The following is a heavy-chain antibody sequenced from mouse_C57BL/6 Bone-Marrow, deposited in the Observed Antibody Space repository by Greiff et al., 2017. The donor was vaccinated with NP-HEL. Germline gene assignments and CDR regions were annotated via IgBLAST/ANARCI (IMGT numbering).Heavy chain of an antibody. J-gene: IGHJ3*01. Sequence: EVMLMESGGGLVQPGGSLKLSCAASGFTFSDYGMAWVRQAPRKGPEWVAFISNLAYSIYYADTVTGRFTISRENAKNTLYLEMSSLRSEDTAMYYCARHDSNYFAYWGQGTLVTVSA. CDR2: ISNLAYSI. D-gene: IGHD2-5*01. CDR3: ARHDSNYFAY. CDR1: GFTFSDYG. V-gene: IGHV5-15*01.